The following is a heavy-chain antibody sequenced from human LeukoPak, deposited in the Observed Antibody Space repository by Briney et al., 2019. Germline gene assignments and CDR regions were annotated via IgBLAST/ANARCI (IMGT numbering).Heavy chain of an antibody. J-gene: IGHJ4*02. Sequence: PGGSLRLSCAASGFTFSSYAMSWVRQAPGKGLEWVSAISGSGGSTYYADSVKGRFTISRDNSKNTLYLQMNSVRAEDTAVYYCAKDLGLMVRGEFDYWGQGTLVTVSS. CDR3: AKDLGLMVRGEFDY. CDR2: ISGSGGST. D-gene: IGHD3-10*01. V-gene: IGHV3-23*01. CDR1: GFTFSSYA.